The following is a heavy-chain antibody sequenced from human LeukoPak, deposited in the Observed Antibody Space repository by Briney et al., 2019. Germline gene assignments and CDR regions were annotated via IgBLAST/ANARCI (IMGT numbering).Heavy chain of an antibody. V-gene: IGHV4-61*08. CDR3: ARIPYSSGWYGAGGVHYYFDY. CDR1: GYSISSGDY. D-gene: IGHD6-19*01. Sequence: SETLSLTCAVSGYSISSGDYWGWIRQPPGKGLEWIGYIYYSGSTNYNPSLKSRVTISVDTSKNQFSLKLSSVTAADTAVYYCARIPYSSGWYGAGGVHYYFDYWGQGTLVTVSS. J-gene: IGHJ4*02. CDR2: IYYSGST.